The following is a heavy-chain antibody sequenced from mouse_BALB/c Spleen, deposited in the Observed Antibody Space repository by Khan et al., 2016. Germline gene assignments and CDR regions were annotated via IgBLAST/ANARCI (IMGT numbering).Heavy chain of an antibody. CDR1: GYTFTNYG. CDR3: ARWDYGSSYFDY. D-gene: IGHD1-1*01. CDR2: INTKTGEP. J-gene: IGHJ2*01. Sequence: QIQLVQSGPELKKPGETVKISCKASGYTFTNYGINWVKQAPGKGVKWMGWINTKTGEPTYAEDFKGRFAFSLETSASTAYLQINNLKNEDTATYFCARWDYGSSYFDYWGQGTTLTGSS. V-gene: IGHV9-3*02.